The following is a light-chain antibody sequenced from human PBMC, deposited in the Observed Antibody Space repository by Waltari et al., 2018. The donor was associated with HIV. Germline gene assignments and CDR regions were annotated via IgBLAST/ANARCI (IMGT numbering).Light chain of an antibody. CDR1: QSVGSN. J-gene: IGKJ4*01. Sequence: EIVMPQSPATLSASPGERGTLSCRASQSVGSNLAWYQQKPGQAPRLLIYDASTRATGTPARFSGSGSGPDFTLTISSLQSEDFALYYCQQYDNWPSLTFGGGTKVEIK. V-gene: IGKV3-15*01. CDR3: QQYDNWPSLT. CDR2: DAS.